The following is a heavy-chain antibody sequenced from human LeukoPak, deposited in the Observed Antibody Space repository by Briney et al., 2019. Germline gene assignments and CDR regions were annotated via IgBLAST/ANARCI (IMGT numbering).Heavy chain of an antibody. D-gene: IGHD3-3*01. Sequence: GGSLRLSCAASGFTFSSYVMSWVRQAPGKGLEWVSDISGGGGTTYYADYVKGRFTISRDNSKNTLYLQMNSLRAEDTAVYYCAKEGNYDFWSGFSYGMDIWGQGTTVSVSS. CDR3: AKEGNYDFWSGFSYGMDI. CDR2: ISGGGGTT. V-gene: IGHV3-23*01. CDR1: GFTFSSYV. J-gene: IGHJ6*02.